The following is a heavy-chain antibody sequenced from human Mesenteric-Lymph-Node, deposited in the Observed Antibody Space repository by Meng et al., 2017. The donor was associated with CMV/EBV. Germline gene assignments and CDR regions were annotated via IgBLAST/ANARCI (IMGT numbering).Heavy chain of an antibody. D-gene: IGHD6-6*01. CDR1: GGSINSGDYY. CDR3: ARDDSSSSSNYGMDV. J-gene: IGHJ6*02. CDR2: LFYRGTT. V-gene: IGHV4-30-4*01. Sequence: SETLSLTCTVSGGSINSGDYYWTWIRQSPGKGLEWIGYLFYRGTTYYNRSLKSRLTISGDTSKNQFSLKLSSVTAADTAVYYCARDDSSSSSNYGMDVWGQGTTVTVSS.